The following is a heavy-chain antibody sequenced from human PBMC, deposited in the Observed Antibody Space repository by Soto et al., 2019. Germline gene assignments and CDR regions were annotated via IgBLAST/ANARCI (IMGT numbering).Heavy chain of an antibody. CDR3: ARHGYYASSPFGGMDV. J-gene: IGHJ6*02. Sequence: QLQLQESGPGLVKPSETLSLTCTVSGGSISSSSYYWGWIRQPPGKGLEWIGSIYYSGSTYYNPALKSRVTISVDTSKNQFSLKLSSVTAADTAVYYCARHGYYASSPFGGMDVWGQGTTVTVSS. CDR1: GGSISSSSYY. D-gene: IGHD3-22*01. CDR2: IYYSGST. V-gene: IGHV4-39*01.